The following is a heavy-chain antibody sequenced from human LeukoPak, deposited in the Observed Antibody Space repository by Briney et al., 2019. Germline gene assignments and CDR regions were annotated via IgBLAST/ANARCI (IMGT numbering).Heavy chain of an antibody. CDR1: GFIFSSYA. Sequence: GGSLRLSCAASGFIFSSYAMSWVRQAPGMGLESVSAISASGSSTYYADSVKGRFTISRDNSKTTLYLQMNSLRAEDTAVYYCAKDQWKYCSGGSCSNGMDVWGQGTTATVSS. CDR3: AKDQWKYCSGGSCSNGMDV. D-gene: IGHD2-15*01. J-gene: IGHJ6*02. CDR2: ISASGSST. V-gene: IGHV3-23*01.